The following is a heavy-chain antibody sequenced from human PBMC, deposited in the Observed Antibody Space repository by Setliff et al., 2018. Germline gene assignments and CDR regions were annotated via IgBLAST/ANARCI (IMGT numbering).Heavy chain of an antibody. D-gene: IGHD6-13*01. J-gene: IGHJ4*02. V-gene: IGHV3-33*08. Sequence: GGSLRLSCAASGFTFSNYRMHWVRQAPGKGLEWVAVIWHDGGNKYHADSVKGRFTISRDNAKNSLYLQMTSLRAEDTALYYCARGRPLYSSPVDYWGQGTLVTVSS. CDR3: ARGRPLYSSPVDY. CDR2: IWHDGGNK. CDR1: GFTFSNYR.